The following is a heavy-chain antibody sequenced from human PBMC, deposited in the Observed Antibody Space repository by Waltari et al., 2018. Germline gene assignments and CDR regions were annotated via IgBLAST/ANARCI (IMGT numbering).Heavy chain of an antibody. CDR1: GFTVSRNY. D-gene: IGHD3-10*01. CDR2: IYSGGST. V-gene: IGHV3-53*01. J-gene: IGHJ4*02. Sequence: EVQLVESGGGLIQPGGSLRLPCAASGFTVSRNYMSRVRQAPGKGLEWVSVIYSGGSTYYADSVKGRFTISRDNSKNTLYLQMNSLRAEDTAVYYCAREGGNEYYYGSGSEYWGQGTLVTVSS. CDR3: AREGGNEYYYGSGSEY.